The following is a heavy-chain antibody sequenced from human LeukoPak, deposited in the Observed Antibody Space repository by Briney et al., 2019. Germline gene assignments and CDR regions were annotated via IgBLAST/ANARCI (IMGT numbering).Heavy chain of an antibody. J-gene: IGHJ4*02. CDR2: INHSGST. CDR3: ARVGDYGDLSFDY. V-gene: IGHV4-34*01. D-gene: IGHD4-17*01. Sequence: IGEINHSGSTNYNPSLKSRVTISVDTSKNQFSLKLSSVTAADTAVYYCARVGDYGDLSFDYWGQGTLVTVSS.